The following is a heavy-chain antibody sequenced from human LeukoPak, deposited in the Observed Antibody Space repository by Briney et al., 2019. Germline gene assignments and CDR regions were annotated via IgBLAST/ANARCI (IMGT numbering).Heavy chain of an antibody. D-gene: IGHD3-16*01. V-gene: IGHV4-34*01. CDR2: INHSGST. CDR3: ARNGGYVASPSYNYGMEV. CDR1: GGSFSGYY. Sequence: PSETLSLTCAVYGGSFSGYYWSWIRQPPGKGLEWIGEINHSGSTNYNPSLKSRVTISVDTSKNQFSLKLSSVTAADTAVYYCARNGGYVASPSYNYGMEVWAKGPRSPSP. J-gene: IGHJ6*02.